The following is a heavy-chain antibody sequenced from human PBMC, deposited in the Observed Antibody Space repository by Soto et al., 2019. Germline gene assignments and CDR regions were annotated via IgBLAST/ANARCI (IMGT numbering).Heavy chain of an antibody. CDR3: VREREVGVFDI. J-gene: IGHJ3*02. D-gene: IGHD2-8*01. CDR2: LSYTGST. CDR1: GVPVREAFSS. Sequence: QVHLQESGPQLVKPSQPLSLTCTVSGVPVREAFSSLTRSRQPPRKGPEWLGYLSYTGSTYNNPSLRTSTTNAVDETAYLLILRLSSVDAADKAVYYVVREREVGVFDIGDRGTLVTVSS. V-gene: IGHV4-30-4*01.